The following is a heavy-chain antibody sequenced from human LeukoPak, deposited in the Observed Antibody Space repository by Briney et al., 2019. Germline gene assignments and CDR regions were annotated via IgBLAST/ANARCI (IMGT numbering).Heavy chain of an antibody. CDR3: ARESEYSTNAFDY. V-gene: IGHV3-21*01. Sequence: GGSLRLSCAASGFTFSSYSMNWVRQAPGKGLEWVSSISSSSSYIHYADSVEGRFPISRDNAKNSLYLQMNSLRAEDTAVYYCARESEYSTNAFDYWGQGTLVTVSS. D-gene: IGHD6-6*01. J-gene: IGHJ4*02. CDR1: GFTFSSYS. CDR2: ISSSSSYI.